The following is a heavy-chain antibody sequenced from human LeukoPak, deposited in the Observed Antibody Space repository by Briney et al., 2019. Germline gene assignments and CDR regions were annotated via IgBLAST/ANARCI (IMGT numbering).Heavy chain of an antibody. J-gene: IGHJ4*02. CDR3: ATTFPYCGDGTCKL. CDR2: INQGGNTV. Sequence: GGSLRLSCAASGLRFTRYWMSWVRQAPGKGLEWVANINQGGNTVNYVDSVKGRVSISRDNANNALFLQMHSLRFEDTAIYYCATTFPYCGDGTCKLGGQGAQVTVSS. CDR1: GLRFTRYW. D-gene: IGHD2-15*01. V-gene: IGHV3-7*01.